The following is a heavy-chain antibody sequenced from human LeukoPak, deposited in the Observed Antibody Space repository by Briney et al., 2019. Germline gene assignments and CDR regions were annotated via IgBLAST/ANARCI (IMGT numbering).Heavy chain of an antibody. V-gene: IGHV3-7*03. CDR1: GFTFSSYW. Sequence: GGSLRLSCAASGFTFSSYWMSWVRQAPGKGLEWVANIKQDGSEKYYVDSVKGRFTISRDNAKNSLYLQMNSLRAEDTAVYYCASLSYCSGGSCYPNPIYYYYYMDVWGKGTTVTVSS. J-gene: IGHJ6*03. CDR3: ASLSYCSGGSCYPNPIYYYYYMDV. D-gene: IGHD2-15*01. CDR2: IKQDGSEK.